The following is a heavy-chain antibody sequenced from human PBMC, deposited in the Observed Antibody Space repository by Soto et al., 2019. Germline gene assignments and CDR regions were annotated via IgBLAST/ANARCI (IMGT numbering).Heavy chain of an antibody. J-gene: IGHJ6*03. Sequence: SATLSLTCTVSGCSISSGGYYWSWIRQHPGKGLEWIGYIYYSGSTYYNPSLKSRVTISVDTSKNQFSLKLSSVTAADTAVYYCARDSPFESSSSIDYYYYMDVWGKGTTVT. CDR1: GCSISSGGYY. CDR2: IYYSGST. V-gene: IGHV4-31*03. D-gene: IGHD6-6*01. CDR3: ARDSPFESSSSIDYYYYMDV.